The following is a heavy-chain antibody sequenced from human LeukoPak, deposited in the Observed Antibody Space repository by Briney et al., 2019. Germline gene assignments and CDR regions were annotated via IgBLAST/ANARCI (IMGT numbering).Heavy chain of an antibody. CDR1: GFTFSSYA. CDR3: AKGYYDFWSGYYIGDYFDY. CDR2: ISGSGGST. Sequence: GGSLRLSCAASGFTFSSYAMSWVRQAPGKGLEWVSAISGSGGSTYYADSVKGRFTISRDNSKNTLYLQMNSLRAEDTAVYYCAKGYYDFWSGYYIGDYFDYWGQGTLVTVSS. J-gene: IGHJ4*02. D-gene: IGHD3-3*01. V-gene: IGHV3-23*01.